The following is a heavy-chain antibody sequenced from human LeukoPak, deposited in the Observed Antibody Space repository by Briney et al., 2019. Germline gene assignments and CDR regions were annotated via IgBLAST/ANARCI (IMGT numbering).Heavy chain of an antibody. CDR1: GYTFTNYY. CDR3: ARGYGGNSYYFDY. J-gene: IGHJ4*02. Sequence: GASVKVSCKASGYTFTNYYIYWVRQAPGQGLEWMGIINPSGGSTNYAQKFQGRVTISTDESTSTAYMELSSLRSEDTAVYYCARGYGGNSYYFDYWGQGTLVTVSS. D-gene: IGHD4-23*01. V-gene: IGHV1-46*01. CDR2: INPSGGST.